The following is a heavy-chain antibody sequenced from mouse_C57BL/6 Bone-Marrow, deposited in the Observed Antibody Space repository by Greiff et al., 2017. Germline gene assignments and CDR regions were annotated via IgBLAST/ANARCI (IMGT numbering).Heavy chain of an antibody. CDR3: ARHGASLMGDY. CDR2: INSDGGST. D-gene: IGHD1-1*02. J-gene: IGHJ4*01. V-gene: IGHV5-2*01. CDR1: EYEFPSHD. Sequence: DVMLVESGGGLVQPGESLKLSCESNEYEFPSHDMSWVRQTPAKRLELVAAINSDGGSTYYPDTMERRFIISRDKTKKTMYLQMSSLRSEDTALYYCARHGASLMGDYWGQGTSVTVSS.